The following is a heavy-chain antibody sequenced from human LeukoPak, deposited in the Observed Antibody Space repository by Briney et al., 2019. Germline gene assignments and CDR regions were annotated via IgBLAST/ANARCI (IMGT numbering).Heavy chain of an antibody. Sequence: SETLSLTCTVSGGSISSSSYYWSWIRQPPGKGLEWIGSIYYSGSTYYNPSLKSRVTISVDTSKNQFSLKLSSVTAADTAVYYCARDGSLLTKGFDYWGQGTLVTVSS. CDR1: GGSISSSSYY. CDR2: IYYSGST. J-gene: IGHJ4*02. V-gene: IGHV4-39*07. D-gene: IGHD3-16*01. CDR3: ARDGSLLTKGFDY.